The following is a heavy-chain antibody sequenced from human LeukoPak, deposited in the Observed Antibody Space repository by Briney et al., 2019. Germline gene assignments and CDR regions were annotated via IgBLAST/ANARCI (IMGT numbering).Heavy chain of an antibody. J-gene: IGHJ4*02. CDR3: ARDAIVRDYSNSDY. D-gene: IGHD4-11*01. V-gene: IGHV1-2*02. Sequence: ASVKVSCKASGYTFTGYYIRWVRQAPGQGLEWMGWINPNSGGTNYAQKIQGRVTMTRDTSISTAYMELSRLTSDDTAVYYCARDAIVRDYSNSDYWGQGTLVTVSS. CDR2: INPNSGGT. CDR1: GYTFTGYY.